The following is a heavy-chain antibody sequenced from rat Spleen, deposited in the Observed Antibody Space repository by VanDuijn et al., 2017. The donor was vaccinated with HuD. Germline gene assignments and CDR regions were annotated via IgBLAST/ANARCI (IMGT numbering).Heavy chain of an antibody. V-gene: IGHV5-31*01. CDR3: TRMYSTDYYWYFDF. D-gene: IGHD1-6*01. CDR1: GSIFNNYW. Sequence: EVQLVESGGGLVQPGRSLKLSCVASGSIFNNYWRTWIRQAPGKGLEWIASITNTGGSTYYPDSVKGRFTISRDNAISTLYLQMNSLRSEDTATYYCTRMYSTDYYWYFDFWGPGTMVTVSS. J-gene: IGHJ1*01. CDR2: ITNTGGST.